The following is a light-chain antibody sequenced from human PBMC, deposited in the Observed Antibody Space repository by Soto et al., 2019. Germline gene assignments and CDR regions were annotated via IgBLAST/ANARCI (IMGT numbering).Light chain of an antibody. CDR1: RSNIGHNF. J-gene: IGLJ2*01. Sequence: QSVLTQPPSLSATPGQRVTISCSGSRSNIGHNFVSWYQSLPGTVPKLLIYDNDKRPAGIRARFSGSKSGTSATLDISGLQAEGEADYYRATWDGSLRAVVFGGGTKLTVL. CDR2: DND. CDR3: ATWDGSLRAVV. V-gene: IGLV1-51*01.